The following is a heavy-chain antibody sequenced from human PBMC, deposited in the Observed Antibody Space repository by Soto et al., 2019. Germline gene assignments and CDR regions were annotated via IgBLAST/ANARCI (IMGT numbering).Heavy chain of an antibody. J-gene: IGHJ6*02. CDR2: IAYHGSST. CDR1: GFSFSTYP. V-gene: IGHV3-64D*08. Sequence: GGSLRLSCAVSGFSFSTYPMHWVRRAPGKGLEFVSVIAYHGSSTFYADSLKGRFTVSRDNSRNTLYLHMNNLRPEDSATYYCVKDRTPNWNYPGLDVWGQGTTVTVS. D-gene: IGHD2-15*01. CDR3: VKDRTPNWNYPGLDV.